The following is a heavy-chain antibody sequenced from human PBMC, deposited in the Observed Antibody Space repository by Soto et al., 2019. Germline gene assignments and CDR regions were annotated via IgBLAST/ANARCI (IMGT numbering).Heavy chain of an antibody. J-gene: IGHJ4*02. V-gene: IGHV3-73*01. D-gene: IGHD4-17*01. CDR1: GFTFSGSA. CDR3: TRHDYGDPFDY. CDR2: IRSKANSYAT. Sequence: AASGFTFSGSAMHWVRQASGKGLEWVGRIRSKANSYATAYAASVKGRFTISRDDSKNTTYLQMNSLKTEDTAVYYCTRHDYGDPFDYWGQGTLVTVSS.